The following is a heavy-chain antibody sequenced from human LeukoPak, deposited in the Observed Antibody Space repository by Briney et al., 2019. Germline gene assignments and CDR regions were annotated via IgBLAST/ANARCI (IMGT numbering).Heavy chain of an antibody. CDR3: ARANWNFIDY. CDR1: VGSISSCDYY. Sequence: SETLSLTCTVSVGSISSCDYYWSWIRQPPGKGLEWIGYIYYSGSTYYNPSLKSRVTISVDTSKNQFSLKLSSVTAADTAVYYCARANWNFIDYWGQGTLVTVSS. J-gene: IGHJ4*02. D-gene: IGHD1-7*01. CDR2: IYYSGST. V-gene: IGHV4-30-4*01.